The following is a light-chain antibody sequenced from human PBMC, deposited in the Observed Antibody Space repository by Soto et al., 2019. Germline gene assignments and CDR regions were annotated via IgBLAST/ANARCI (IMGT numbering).Light chain of an antibody. Sequence: EIVLTQSPATLSLSPGERATLSCRASQSVSSYLAWYQQKPGQAPRLLIYDASNRATGIPARFSGSGSGTDVTLTISSLEPEDFAVYYCQQRSTPVTFGGGTKVEIK. V-gene: IGKV3-11*01. J-gene: IGKJ4*01. CDR1: QSVSSY. CDR2: DAS. CDR3: QQRSTPVT.